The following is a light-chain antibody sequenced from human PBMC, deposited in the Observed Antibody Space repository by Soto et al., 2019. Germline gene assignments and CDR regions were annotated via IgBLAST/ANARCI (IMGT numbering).Light chain of an antibody. Sequence: QSVLTQPPSASGTPGQRVTISCSGSSSNIGSNYVYWYQQLPGTAPKLLIYRNNQRPSGVPDRFSGSMSGTSASLAISGLRSEDEADYYCAAWDDSLSARLFGGGTKLTVL. J-gene: IGLJ3*02. CDR1: SSNIGSNY. CDR2: RNN. V-gene: IGLV1-47*01. CDR3: AAWDDSLSARL.